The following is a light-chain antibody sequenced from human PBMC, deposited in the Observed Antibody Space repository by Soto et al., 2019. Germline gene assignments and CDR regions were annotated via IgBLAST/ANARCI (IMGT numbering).Light chain of an antibody. CDR3: SSYTSSNTL. CDR2: DVS. CDR1: SGDAGGYNY. V-gene: IGLV2-14*01. J-gene: IGLJ1*01. Sequence: QSVLTQPASVSGSPGQSITISCTGTSGDAGGYNYVCWYQQHPGKAPKLMIYDVSNRPSGVSNRFSGSKSGNTASLTISGLQAEDEADYYCSSYTSSNTLFGTGTKVTVL.